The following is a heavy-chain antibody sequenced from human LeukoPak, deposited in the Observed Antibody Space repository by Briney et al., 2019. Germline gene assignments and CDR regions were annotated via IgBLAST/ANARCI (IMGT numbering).Heavy chain of an antibody. CDR2: LSYDGSYK. CDR3: ARGAHKRDDYGGFFDY. Sequence: GGSLRLSCAASGFTFSSFGMHWVRQAPGMGLEWLAVLSYDGSYKYYSDSVKGRFTITRDNSKNTLYLQMNSLRTEDTAVYYCARGAHKRDDYGGFFDYWGQGTLVTVSS. D-gene: IGHD4-23*01. J-gene: IGHJ4*02. CDR1: GFTFSSFG. V-gene: IGHV3-30*19.